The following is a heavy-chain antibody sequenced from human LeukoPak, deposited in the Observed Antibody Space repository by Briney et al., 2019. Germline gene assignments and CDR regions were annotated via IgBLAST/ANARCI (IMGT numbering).Heavy chain of an antibody. CDR2: ISSSSSDI. Sequence: GGSLRLSCAASGFTFSSYTMNWVRQAPGKGLEWVSCISSSSSDIYYADSVKGRFTISRDNAQNSLYLQMNSLRAEDTAVYYCARDRTAAWTDDAFDIWGQGTMVTVSS. V-gene: IGHV3-21*01. J-gene: IGHJ3*02. CDR1: GFTFSSYT. CDR3: ARDRTAAWTDDAFDI. D-gene: IGHD6-6*01.